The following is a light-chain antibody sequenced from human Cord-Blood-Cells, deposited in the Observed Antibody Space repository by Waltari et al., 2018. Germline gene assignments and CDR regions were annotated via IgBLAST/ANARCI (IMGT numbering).Light chain of an antibody. Sequence: EIVLTQSPGTLSLSPGERATLSCRASQSVSSSYLAWYQQKPGQAPRLHIYGASTRATGIPSRCSGSGSGTDFTLTISRLEPEDFAVYYCQQYGSSITFGQGTRLEIK. CDR2: GAS. CDR3: QQYGSSIT. V-gene: IGKV3-20*01. CDR1: QSVSSSY. J-gene: IGKJ5*01.